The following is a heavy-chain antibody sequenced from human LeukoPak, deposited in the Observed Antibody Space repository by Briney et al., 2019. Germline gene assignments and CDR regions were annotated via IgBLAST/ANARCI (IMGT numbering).Heavy chain of an antibody. Sequence: SETLSLTCTVSGGSIGSYYWSWIRQPPGKGLEWIGYIYYSGSTNYNPSLKSRVTISVDTSKNQFSLKLSSVTAADTAVYYCAREYYDILTGYLHAPWFDPWGQGTLVTVSS. CDR2: IYYSGST. CDR1: GGSIGSYY. D-gene: IGHD3-9*01. J-gene: IGHJ5*02. V-gene: IGHV4-59*08. CDR3: AREYYDILTGYLHAPWFDP.